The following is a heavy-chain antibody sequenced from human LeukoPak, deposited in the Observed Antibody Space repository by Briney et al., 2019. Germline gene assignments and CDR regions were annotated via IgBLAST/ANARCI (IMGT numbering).Heavy chain of an antibody. CDR2: ISSGDGRS. D-gene: IGHD3-10*01. CDR1: GFTFRTYA. J-gene: IGHJ4*02. CDR3: ARDARWFGELSSSGVDY. Sequence: GGSLRLSCAASGFTFRTYAMSWVRQAPGKGLEWVSGISSGDGRSYYADSVEGRFTISRDNSKNTLYLQMNSLRAEDTAVYYCARDARWFGELSSSGVDYWGQGTLVTVSS. V-gene: IGHV3-23*01.